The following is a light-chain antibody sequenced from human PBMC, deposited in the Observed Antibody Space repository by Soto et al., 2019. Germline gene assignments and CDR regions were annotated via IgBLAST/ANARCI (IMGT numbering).Light chain of an antibody. Sequence: DIQMTQSPSSLSASVGDRVTITCRASQSISSYLNWYQHKPGKLPKLLMFAASTLQPGVPSRFSGSGSGTDFTLTIGSLQPEDGATYYCQRYNSAPWTFGPGTGVDIK. V-gene: IGKV1-27*01. J-gene: IGKJ1*01. CDR1: QSISSY. CDR2: AAS. CDR3: QRYNSAPWT.